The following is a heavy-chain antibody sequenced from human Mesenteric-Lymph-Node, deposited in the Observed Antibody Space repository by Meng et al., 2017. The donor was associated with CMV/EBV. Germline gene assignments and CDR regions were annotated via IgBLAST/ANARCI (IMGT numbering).Heavy chain of an antibody. D-gene: IGHD3-16*01. V-gene: IGHV5-51*01. Sequence: GGSLKISCQGSGSSFTTYWIGWVRQMPGKGLEWMGSIYPTDSDTKYSPSFQGQVTLSADKSNATAYLQWTSLKASDTAMYFCARIAGDFYDYVVSGQNVLDIWGQGTMVTVSS. J-gene: IGHJ3*02. CDR1: GSSFTTYW. CDR2: IYPTDSDT. CDR3: ARIAGDFYDYVVSGQNVLDI.